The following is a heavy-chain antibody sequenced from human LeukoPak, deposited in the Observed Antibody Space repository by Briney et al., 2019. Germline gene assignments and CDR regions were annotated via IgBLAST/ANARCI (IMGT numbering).Heavy chain of an antibody. D-gene: IGHD6-13*01. CDR3: ASRGSSWFEYYYYGMDV. CDR2: INHSGST. J-gene: IGHJ6*02. Sequence: PSETLSLTCAVYGGSFSGYYWSWIRQPPGKGLEWIGEINHSGSTNYNPSLKSRVTISVDTSENQFSLKLSSVTAADTAAYYCASRGSSWFEYYYYGMDVWGQGTTVTVSS. V-gene: IGHV4-34*01. CDR1: GGSFSGYY.